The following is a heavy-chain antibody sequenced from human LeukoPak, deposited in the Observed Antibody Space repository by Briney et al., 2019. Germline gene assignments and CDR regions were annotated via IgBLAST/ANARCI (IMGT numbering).Heavy chain of an antibody. Sequence: GGSLRLSCAASGFTFNSYTLNWVRQAPGKGLEWVSSIDSSSSYIYYADSVKGRFTISRDNAKNSLYLQMNSPRAEDTAVYYCARIKSSGWLFFDYWGQGTLVTVSS. CDR3: ARIKSSGWLFFDY. D-gene: IGHD6-19*01. J-gene: IGHJ4*02. CDR1: GFTFNSYT. V-gene: IGHV3-21*01. CDR2: IDSSSSYI.